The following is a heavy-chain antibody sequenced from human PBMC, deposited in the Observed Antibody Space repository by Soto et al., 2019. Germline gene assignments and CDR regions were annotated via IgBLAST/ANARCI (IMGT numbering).Heavy chain of an antibody. Sequence: GGSLRLSCAASGFTFSSASMHWVRQAPGKGLEYVSAISSNGGSTYYANSVKGRFTISRDNSKNTLYLQMGSLRAEDMAVYYCARAIKTYYDFWSGYWDAFDIWGQGTMVTVSS. CDR3: ARAIKTYYDFWSGYWDAFDI. CDR1: GFTFSSAS. CDR2: ISSNGGST. V-gene: IGHV3-64*01. D-gene: IGHD3-3*01. J-gene: IGHJ3*02.